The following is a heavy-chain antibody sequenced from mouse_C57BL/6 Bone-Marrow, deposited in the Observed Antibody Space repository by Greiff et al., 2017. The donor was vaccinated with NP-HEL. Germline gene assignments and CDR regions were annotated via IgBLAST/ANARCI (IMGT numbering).Heavy chain of an antibody. CDR3: ARGRHSPWFAY. D-gene: IGHD3-1*01. J-gene: IGHJ3*01. CDR2: INPSSGYT. CDR1: GYTFTSYW. Sequence: VKLQQSGAELAKPGASVKLSCKASGYTFTSYWMPWVKQRPGQGLEWIGYINPSSGYTKYLHKLKDQAILSADKSSSTVYMQLSSLTYEDSAVYYGARGRHSPWFAYWGQGTPVTVSA. V-gene: IGHV1-7*01.